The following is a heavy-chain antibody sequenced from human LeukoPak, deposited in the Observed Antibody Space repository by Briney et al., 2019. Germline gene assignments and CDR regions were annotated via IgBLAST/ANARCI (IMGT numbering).Heavy chain of an antibody. CDR2: ISYDGSNK. CDR1: GFTFSSYG. J-gene: IGHJ4*01. Sequence: GGSLRLSCAASGFTFSSYGIHWVRQAPGKGLEWVAVISYDGSNKYYADSVKGRFTIPRDNSNNTLYLQMYSLRAEDTALYYCARERSLNTASLGYWGHGTLVTVSS. D-gene: IGHD5-18*01. CDR3: ARERSLNTASLGY. V-gene: IGHV3-30*03.